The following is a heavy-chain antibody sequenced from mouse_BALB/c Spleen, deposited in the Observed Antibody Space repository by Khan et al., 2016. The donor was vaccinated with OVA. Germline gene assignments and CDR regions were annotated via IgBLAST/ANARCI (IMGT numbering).Heavy chain of an antibody. CDR1: GYSLSRDY. J-gene: IGHJ4*01. V-gene: IGHV2-6-4*01. D-gene: IGHD2-14*01. CDR2: VLGCGGT. Sequence: QVQLKESGPGLVAPSQSLSITCTVTGYSLSRDYTHWVRQPSAKDQVWLGRVLGCGGTDYNTPLKSSLSFSKGNSKSQDFLKMSWLQTDDSAMYYCARAYCRYDGCYAIDYWGQGTSLTVSS. CDR3: ARAYCRYDGCYAIDY.